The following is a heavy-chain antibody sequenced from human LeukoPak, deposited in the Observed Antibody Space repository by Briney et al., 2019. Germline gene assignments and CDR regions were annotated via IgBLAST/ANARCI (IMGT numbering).Heavy chain of an antibody. Sequence: GGSLRLSSAASEFTFSSYGMHWVRQAPGKGLEWVAVISYDGRNKYYADSVKGRFAISRDNSKNTLYLQMNSLRVEDTAVYFCAKAESSGYHYGSDYWGQGTLVTVSS. V-gene: IGHV3-30*18. D-gene: IGHD3-22*01. CDR1: EFTFSSYG. CDR2: ISYDGRNK. J-gene: IGHJ4*02. CDR3: AKAESSGYHYGSDY.